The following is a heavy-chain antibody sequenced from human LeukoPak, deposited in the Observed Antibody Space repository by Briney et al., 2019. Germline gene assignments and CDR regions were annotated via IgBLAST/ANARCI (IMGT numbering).Heavy chain of an antibody. CDR3: ARYRRIFSNPYYYYGMDV. CDR1: GFTFSSYA. D-gene: IGHD2-21*01. J-gene: IGHJ6*02. Sequence: GRSLRLSCAASGFTFSSYAMHWVRQAPGKGLEWVAVISYDGSNKYYADSVKGRFTISRDNSKNTLYLQMNSLRAEDTAVYYCARYRRIFSNPYYYYGMDVWGQGTTVTVSS. V-gene: IGHV3-30-3*01. CDR2: ISYDGSNK.